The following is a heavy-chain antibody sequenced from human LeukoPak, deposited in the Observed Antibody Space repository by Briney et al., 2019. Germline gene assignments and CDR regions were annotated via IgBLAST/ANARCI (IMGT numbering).Heavy chain of an antibody. CDR1: GGSFSGYY. Sequence: SETLSLTCAVYGGSFSGYYWSWIRQPPGRGLEWIGEINHSGSTNYNPSLKSRVTISVDTSKNQFSLKLSSVTAADTAVYYCARAARLVARAFDYWGQGTLVTVSS. CDR2: INHSGST. V-gene: IGHV4-34*01. J-gene: IGHJ4*02. CDR3: ARAARLVARAFDY. D-gene: IGHD6-6*01.